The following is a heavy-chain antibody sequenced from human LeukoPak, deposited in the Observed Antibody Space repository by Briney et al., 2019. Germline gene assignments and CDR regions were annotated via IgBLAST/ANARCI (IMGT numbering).Heavy chain of an antibody. V-gene: IGHV3-66*01. CDR3: ASGRLSGKGFDY. CDR2: IHSGGDS. J-gene: IGHJ4*02. D-gene: IGHD1-26*01. Sequence: GGSLRLSCAASGFTVTTNYISWVRQAPGKGPDWVSVIHSGGDSDYADSVKGRFIISRDNSKNTVYLQMNSLRGEDTAVYYCASGRLSGKGFDYWGQGSLVTVSS. CDR1: GFTVTTNY.